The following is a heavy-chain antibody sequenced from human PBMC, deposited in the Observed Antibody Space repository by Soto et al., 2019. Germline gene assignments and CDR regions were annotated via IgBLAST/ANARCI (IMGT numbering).Heavy chain of an antibody. CDR2: ISGSGGST. Sequence: EVQLLESGGGLVQPGGSLRLSCAASGFTFSSYAMSWVRQAPGKGLEWVSAISGSGGSTYYADSVQGRFTISRDNTKNTLYLQMNSLRAEDTAVYYCAKQRIDYDSSGYYRNWGQGTLVTVSS. V-gene: IGHV3-23*01. J-gene: IGHJ4*02. CDR3: AKQRIDYDSSGYYRN. D-gene: IGHD3-22*01. CDR1: GFTFSSYA.